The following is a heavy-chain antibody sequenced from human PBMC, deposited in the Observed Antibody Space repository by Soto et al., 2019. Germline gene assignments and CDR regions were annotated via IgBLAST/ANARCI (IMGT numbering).Heavy chain of an antibody. CDR3: ARKEYYYDSSGQTYYYYGMDV. CDR2: IIPIFGTA. V-gene: IGHV1-69*13. D-gene: IGHD3-22*01. CDR1: GGTFSSYA. J-gene: IGHJ6*02. Sequence: SVKVSCKASGGTFSSYAISWVRQAPGQGLEWMGGIIPIFGTANYAQKFQGRVTITADESTSTAYMELSSLRSEDTAVYYRARKEYYYDSSGQTYYYYGMDVWGQGTTVTVSS.